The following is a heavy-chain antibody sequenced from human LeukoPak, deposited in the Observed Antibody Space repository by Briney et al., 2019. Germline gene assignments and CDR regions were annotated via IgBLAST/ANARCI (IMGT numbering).Heavy chain of an antibody. D-gene: IGHD6-19*01. Sequence: SETLSLTCTVSGGSISSSSYYWGWIRQPPGKGLEWIGSIYYSGSTYYNPSLKSRVTISVDTSKNQFSLKLSSVTAADTAVYYCARVGGIAVAGHYYYYMDVWGKGTTVTISS. CDR3: ARVGGIAVAGHYYYYMDV. CDR1: GGSISSSSYY. J-gene: IGHJ6*03. V-gene: IGHV4-39*07. CDR2: IYYSGST.